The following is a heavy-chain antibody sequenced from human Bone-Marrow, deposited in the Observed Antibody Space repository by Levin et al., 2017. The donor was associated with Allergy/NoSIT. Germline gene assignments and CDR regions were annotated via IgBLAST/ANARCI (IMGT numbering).Heavy chain of an antibody. CDR3: ARAIGPEAGLPGERCLFDF. J-gene: IGHJ4*02. CDR2: THYSGTS. D-gene: IGHD6-13*01. V-gene: IGHV4-30-4*01. CDR1: GDSVNSGDHY. Sequence: PSETLSLTCTVSGDSVNSGDHYWSWVRQSPGKGLEWIGNTHYSGTSKINPSLKSRVTLSLDLSDNRVSLHLNSVTAADTAAYYCARAIGPEAGLPGERCLFDFWGQGTQVIVS.